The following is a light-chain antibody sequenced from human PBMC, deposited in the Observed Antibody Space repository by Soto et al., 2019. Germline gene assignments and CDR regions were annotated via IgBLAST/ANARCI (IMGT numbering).Light chain of an antibody. J-gene: IGKJ4*01. CDR1: QSVKSS. CDR3: QQRSNWPPVT. V-gene: IGKV3-11*01. CDR2: DAS. Sequence: EVVLTQSPAILSLSPGERATLSCRASQSVKSSLAWYQQKPGQPPRLLIYDASHRATGIPARFIGSGSGTDFTLTISSLEPEDVAVYFCQQRSNWPPVTFGGGTKVQI.